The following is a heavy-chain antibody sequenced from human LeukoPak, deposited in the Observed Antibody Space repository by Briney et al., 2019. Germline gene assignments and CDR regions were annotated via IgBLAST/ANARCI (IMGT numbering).Heavy chain of an antibody. CDR3: ARLQLWSYYFDY. V-gene: IGHV4-59*01. J-gene: IGHJ4*02. CDR2: IYYSGSI. Sequence: SETLSLTCTVSGGSISSSYWSWIRQPPGKGLEWIGYIYYSGSINYNPSLKSRVTISVDTSKNQFSLKLSSVTAADTAVYYCARLQLWSYYFDYWGQGTLVTVSS. CDR1: GGSISSSY. D-gene: IGHD5-18*01.